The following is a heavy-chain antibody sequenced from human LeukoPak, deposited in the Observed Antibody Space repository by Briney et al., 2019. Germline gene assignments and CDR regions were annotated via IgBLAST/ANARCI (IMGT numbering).Heavy chain of an antibody. Sequence: SQTLSLTCAISGDSVSSNAVAWNWIRQSPSRGLEWLGRTWYKSKWYNAYAVFVKSRITINPDTSKNQFSLQLNSVTPEDTAVYYCARWHHKVVYFDYWAQGTLVTVSS. V-gene: IGHV6-1*01. CDR3: ARWHHKVVYFDY. D-gene: IGHD2-15*01. J-gene: IGHJ4*02. CDR2: TWYKSKWYN. CDR1: GDSVSSNAVA.